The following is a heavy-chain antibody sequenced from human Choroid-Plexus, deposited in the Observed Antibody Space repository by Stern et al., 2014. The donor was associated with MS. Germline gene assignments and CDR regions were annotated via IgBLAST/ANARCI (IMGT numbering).Heavy chain of an antibody. CDR3: AKDRQWSTYFFDY. CDR2: ISYDGSDK. V-gene: IGHV3-30*18. CDR1: GFTFSNFG. D-gene: IGHD2-15*01. J-gene: IGHJ4*02. Sequence: QVQLVESGGGVAQPGRPLILSCAASGFTFSNFGMHWVRQAPGKGLEWVALISYDGSDKYYADSVKGRFTMFRDNSKNPLYMHMISLRAEDTAVYYCAKDRQWSTYFFDYWGQGSLVTVSS.